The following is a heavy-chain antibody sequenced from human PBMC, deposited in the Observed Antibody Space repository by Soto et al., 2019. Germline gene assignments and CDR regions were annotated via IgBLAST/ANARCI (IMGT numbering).Heavy chain of an antibody. J-gene: IGHJ6*02. CDR2: ISSSSSTI. D-gene: IGHD3-22*01. Sequence: PVGSLRLSCAASGFTFSSYSMNWVRQAPGKGLEWVSYISSSSSTIYYADSVKGRFTISRDNAKDSLYLQMNSLRDEDTAVYYCARATPNPRWYYYDSSGYYYGYYYYGMDVWGQGTTVTVSS. CDR3: ARATPNPRWYYYDSSGYYYGYYYYGMDV. V-gene: IGHV3-48*02. CDR1: GFTFSSYS.